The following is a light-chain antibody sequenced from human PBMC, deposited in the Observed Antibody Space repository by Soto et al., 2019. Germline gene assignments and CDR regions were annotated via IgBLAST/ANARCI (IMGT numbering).Light chain of an antibody. CDR2: GAS. CDR3: QQYQQWPFYT. CDR1: RTINTY. V-gene: IGKV1-39*01. J-gene: IGKJ2*01. Sequence: DVRITQSPSSLSASVGDTITITCRASRTINTYLNWFQQKPGEPPRLLIYGASTLHDGVPSRFSGSGSGAEFTLTISSLQPEDFAVYYCQQYQQWPFYTFGQGTKLEIK.